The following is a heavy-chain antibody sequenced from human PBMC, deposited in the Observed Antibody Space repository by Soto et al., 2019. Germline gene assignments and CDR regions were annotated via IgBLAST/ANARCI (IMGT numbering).Heavy chain of an antibody. D-gene: IGHD1-26*01. CDR1: GGSISSYY. Sequence: SETLSLTCTVSGGSISSYYWSWIRQPPGKGLEWIGYIYYSGSTNYNPSLKSRVTISVDTSKNQFSLKLSSVTAADTAVYYCARGDWYGSGSFNMPTVEYFQHWGQGTLVTVSS. CDR2: IYYSGST. J-gene: IGHJ1*01. CDR3: ARGDWYGSGSFNMPTVEYFQH. V-gene: IGHV4-59*01.